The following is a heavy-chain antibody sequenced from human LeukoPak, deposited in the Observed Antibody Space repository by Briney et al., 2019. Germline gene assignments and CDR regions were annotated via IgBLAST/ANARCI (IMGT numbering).Heavy chain of an antibody. D-gene: IGHD4-17*01. V-gene: IGHV3-74*01. CDR2: INNDGSST. CDR1: GFTFSNYW. Sequence: GGSLRLSCAASGFTFSNYWMHWVRQAPGKGLVWVSRINNDGSSTDYADSVKGRFTISRDNAKNTLYMQMNNLRAEDTAVYYCTRGETVTRYWGQGTLVTVSS. J-gene: IGHJ1*01. CDR3: TRGETVTRY.